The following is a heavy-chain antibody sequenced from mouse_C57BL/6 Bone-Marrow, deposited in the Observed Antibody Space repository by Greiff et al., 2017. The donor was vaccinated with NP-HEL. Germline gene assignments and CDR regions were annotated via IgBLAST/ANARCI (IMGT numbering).Heavy chain of an antibody. D-gene: IGHD1-1*01. J-gene: IGHJ2*01. V-gene: IGHV5-9*01. CDR3: ASYGGFDY. Sequence: DVHLVESGGGLVKPGGSLKLSCAASGFTFSSYTMSWVRQTPEKRLEWVATISGGGGNTYYPDSVKGRFTISRDNAKNTLYLQMSSLRSEDTALYYCASYGGFDYWGQGTTLTVSS. CDR2: ISGGGGNT. CDR1: GFTFSSYT.